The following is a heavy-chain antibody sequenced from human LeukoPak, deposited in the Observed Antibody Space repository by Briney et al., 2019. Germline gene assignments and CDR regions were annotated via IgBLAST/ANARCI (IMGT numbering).Heavy chain of an antibody. Sequence: SETRSLTCTVSGGSISSSSYYWGWIRQPPGKGLEWIGSIYYSGSTYYNPSLKSRVTISVDTSKNQFSLKLSSVTAADTAVYYCARHGGYDSLLLDGMDVWGQGTTVTVSS. V-gene: IGHV4-39*01. D-gene: IGHD3-22*01. CDR1: GGSISSSSYY. CDR3: ARHGGYDSLLLDGMDV. CDR2: IYYSGST. J-gene: IGHJ6*02.